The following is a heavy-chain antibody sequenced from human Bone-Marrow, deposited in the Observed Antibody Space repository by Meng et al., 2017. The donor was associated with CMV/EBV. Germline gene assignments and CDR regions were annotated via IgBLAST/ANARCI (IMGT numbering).Heavy chain of an antibody. CDR3: TRGYSDSGGKRLDY. V-gene: IGHV1-2*02. J-gene: IGHJ4*02. Sequence: ASVKVSCKASGYTFTGYYIHWVRQAPGQGPEWLGWINPNSGGTNYAQKFQGRVTMTRDTPISTTYMDLNSLISDDTAVYFCTRGYSDSGGKRLDYWGQGTLVTVSS. D-gene: IGHD3-22*01. CDR2: INPNSGGT. CDR1: GYTFTGYY.